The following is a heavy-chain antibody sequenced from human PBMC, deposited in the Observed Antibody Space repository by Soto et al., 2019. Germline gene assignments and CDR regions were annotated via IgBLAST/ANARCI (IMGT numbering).Heavy chain of an antibody. D-gene: IGHD2-2*01. CDR2: INPSGGST. Sequence: ASVKVSCKASGYTFTSYYMHWVRQAPGQGLEWMGIINPSGGSTSYAQKFQGRVTMTRDTSTSTVYMELSSLRSEDTAVFYCVRVVFVLVQADMRARDVGGYFQLWGKGTLVTVSS. J-gene: IGHJ1*01. V-gene: IGHV1-46*03. CDR3: VRVVFVLVQADMRARDVGGYFQL. CDR1: GYTFTSYY.